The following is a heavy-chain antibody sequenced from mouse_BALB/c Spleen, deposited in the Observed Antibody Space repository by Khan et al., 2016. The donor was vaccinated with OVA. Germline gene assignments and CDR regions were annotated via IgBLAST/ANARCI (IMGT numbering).Heavy chain of an antibody. V-gene: IGHV14-1*02. CDR1: GFNIKDYY. CDR2: IDPENGNT. Sequence: EVELVESGAELVRPGALVKLSCKASGFNIKDYYIHWVKQRPEQGLEWIGWIDPENGNTIYDPKFLGKASITAETYSNTAYLQLSSLTYEDTAVYYCARDGYSPWFAYWGQGTLVTVSA. CDR3: ARDGYSPWFAY. D-gene: IGHD2-3*01. J-gene: IGHJ3*01.